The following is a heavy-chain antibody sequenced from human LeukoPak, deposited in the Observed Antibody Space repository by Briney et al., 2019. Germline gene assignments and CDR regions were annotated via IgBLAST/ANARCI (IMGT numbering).Heavy chain of an antibody. D-gene: IGHD1-1*01. V-gene: IGHV4-59*01. CDR3: ARGRVSSSTWYSTYYYYFYMDV. CDR2: VDHTGST. CDR1: DDSITMYY. Sequence: SETLSLTCSVTDDSITMYYWTWIRQPPGKELEWIGYVDHTGSTNFNPSLNGRVSISRDTTKNLFSLRLRSVTAADTAVYFCARGRVSSSTWYSTYYYYFYMDVWGKGTTVTVSS. J-gene: IGHJ6*03.